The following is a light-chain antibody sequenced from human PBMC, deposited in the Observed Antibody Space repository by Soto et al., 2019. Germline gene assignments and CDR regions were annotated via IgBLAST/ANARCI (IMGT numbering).Light chain of an antibody. CDR3: QQYGSSPEWT. Sequence: EIVLTQSPGTLSLSLGERATLSCRASQSVSSSYLAWYQQKPGQAPRLLIYGASSRATGIPDRFSGSGSGTDFTITISRLEAEDFAVYYCQQYGSSPEWTFGQGTNVEIK. CDR1: QSVSSSY. J-gene: IGKJ1*01. V-gene: IGKV3-20*01. CDR2: GAS.